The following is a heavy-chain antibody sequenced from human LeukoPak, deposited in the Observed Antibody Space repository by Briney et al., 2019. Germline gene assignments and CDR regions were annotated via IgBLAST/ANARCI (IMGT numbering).Heavy chain of an antibody. D-gene: IGHD2-2*01. V-gene: IGHV1-69*05. CDR1: GGTFSSYA. J-gene: IGHJ4*02. CDR2: IIPIFGTA. Sequence: EASVKVSCKASGGTFSSYAISWVRQAPGQGLEWMGGIIPIFGTANYAQKFQGRVTITTDESTSTAYMELSSLRAEDTAVYYCAKRDIVVVPGAIEDYWGQGTLVTVSS. CDR3: AKRDIVVVPGAIEDY.